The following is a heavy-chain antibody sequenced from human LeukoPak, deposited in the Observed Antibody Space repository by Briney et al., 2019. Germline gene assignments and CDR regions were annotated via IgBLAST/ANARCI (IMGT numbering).Heavy chain of an antibody. CDR3: ARVSGYRTLSFDY. D-gene: IGHD6-25*01. CDR2: ISSSSSYI. Sequence: PGGSLRLSCAASGFTFSSYSMNWVRQAPGKGLEWVSSISSSSSYIYYADSVKGRFTISRDNAKNTLYLQMNSLRAEDTAVYYCARVSGYRTLSFDYWGQGTLVTVSS. V-gene: IGHV3-21*01. J-gene: IGHJ4*02. CDR1: GFTFSSYS.